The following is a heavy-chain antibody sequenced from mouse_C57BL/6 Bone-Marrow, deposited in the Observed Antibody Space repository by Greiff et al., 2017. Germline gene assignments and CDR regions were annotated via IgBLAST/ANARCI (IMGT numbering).Heavy chain of an antibody. J-gene: IGHJ3*01. Sequence: VKLVEPGAELVKPGASVKLSCKASGYTFTEYSIHWVKQRSGQGLEWIGWFYPGSGSIKYNEKFKDKATLTADKSSSTVYMKLSRLTSEDSAVYFCARHEGGRGSWFAYWGQGTLVTVSA. V-gene: IGHV1-62-2*01. CDR1: GYTFTEYS. CDR2: FYPGSGSI. CDR3: ARHEGGRGSWFAY. D-gene: IGHD6-1*01.